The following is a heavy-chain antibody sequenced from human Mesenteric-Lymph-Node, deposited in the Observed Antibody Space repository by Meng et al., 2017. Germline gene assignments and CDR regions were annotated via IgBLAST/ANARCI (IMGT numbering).Heavy chain of an antibody. Sequence: QLQESGPGLGKPPEALSLTCSVSGGSLSMRNGWSWVRQPPGKGLEWIGEIYHSGSTNYNPSLKSRVTISGDTSNKQFSLKLTSVTAADTAVYYCARSPYSGSALPFFDYWGQGSLVTVSS. CDR1: GGSLSMRNG. CDR2: IYHSGST. CDR3: ARSPYSGSALPFFDY. J-gene: IGHJ4*02. V-gene: IGHV4-4*03. D-gene: IGHD1-26*01.